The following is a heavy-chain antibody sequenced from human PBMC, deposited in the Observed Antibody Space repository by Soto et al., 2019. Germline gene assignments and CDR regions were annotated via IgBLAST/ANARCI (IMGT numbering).Heavy chain of an antibody. J-gene: IGHJ6*02. CDR3: AREGGSIAVAGNYYYGMDG. CDR1: GYCMSSDYY. Sequence: EPLSLTCAASGYCMSSDYYWGWIRQPPGKGLEWIGSIYHSGSTYYNPSLKSRVTISVDTSKNQFSLKLSSVTAADTAVYYCAREGGSIAVAGNYYYGMDGWGQGTTVTVSS. D-gene: IGHD6-19*01. V-gene: IGHV4-38-2*02. CDR2: IYHSGST.